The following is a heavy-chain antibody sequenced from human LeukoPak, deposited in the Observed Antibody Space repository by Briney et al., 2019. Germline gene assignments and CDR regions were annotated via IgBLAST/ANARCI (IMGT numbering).Heavy chain of an antibody. V-gene: IGHV6-1*01. CDR1: GDSVSSNSAA. J-gene: IGHJ4*02. CDR3: ARVESLGELFFPNYFDY. Sequence: SQTLSLTCAISGDSVSSNSAAWNWIRQSPSRGLEWLGRTYYRSKWYNDYAVSVKSRITINPDTSKNQFSLQLNSVTPADTAVYYCARVESLGELFFPNYFDYWGQGTLVTVSS. D-gene: IGHD3-10*01. CDR2: TYYRSKWYN.